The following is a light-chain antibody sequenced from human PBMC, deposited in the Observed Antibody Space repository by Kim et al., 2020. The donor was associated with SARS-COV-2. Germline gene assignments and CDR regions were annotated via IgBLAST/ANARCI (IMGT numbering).Light chain of an antibody. J-gene: IGKJ1*01. V-gene: IGKV3-11*01. CDR3: QQRDNWSWT. CDR1: QSVSTY. Sequence: LSSGERATLACRASQSVSTYLVWYQQKPGQAPRLIMYDASKRATGIPARFSGSGSGTDFTLTISSLEPEDFAVYYCQQRDNWSWTFGQGTKVDIK. CDR2: DAS.